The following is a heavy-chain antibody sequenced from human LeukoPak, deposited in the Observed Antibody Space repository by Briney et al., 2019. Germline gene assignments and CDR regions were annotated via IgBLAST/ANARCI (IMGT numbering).Heavy chain of an antibody. V-gene: IGHV3-9*01. CDR3: AKVIAHLSYAMDV. D-gene: IGHD2-15*01. Sequence: TLRLSCAASGFTFDDYAVHWVRQPPGKGLEWVAGISRDSRVTGYADSVKGRITISRDSGEKFVYLQMNSLRTEDTALYYCAKVIAHLSYAMDVWGQGPRSPSP. CDR2: ISRDSRVT. J-gene: IGHJ6*02. CDR1: GFTFDDYA.